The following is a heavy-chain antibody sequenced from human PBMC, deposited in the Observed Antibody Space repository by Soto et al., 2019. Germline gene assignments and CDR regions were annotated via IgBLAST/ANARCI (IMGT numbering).Heavy chain of an antibody. Sequence: QVQLQESGPGLLKPSQTLSLTCTVSGGSLTRDWFYWTRDRPRPGKGLEWIAYLYYTGSTFYNPSLKSRLTISLDKSANRFSLKMTSVTAADTAIYFCASGPFHIWGQGTMVVVSS. CDR3: ASGPFHI. CDR2: LYYTGST. J-gene: IGHJ3*02. V-gene: IGHV4-31*03. CDR1: GGSLTRDWFY.